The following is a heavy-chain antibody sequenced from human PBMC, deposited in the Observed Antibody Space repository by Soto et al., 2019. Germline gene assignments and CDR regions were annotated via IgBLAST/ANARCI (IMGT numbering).Heavy chain of an antibody. Sequence: PSETLSLTCTVSGGSISSSSYYWGWFRQPPGKGLEWIGSIYYSGSTYYNPSLKSRVTISVDTSKNQFSLKLSSVTAADTAVYYCARHKGIVGVFGYWGQGTLVTVS. D-gene: IGHD1-26*01. CDR2: IYYSGST. V-gene: IGHV4-39*01. J-gene: IGHJ4*02. CDR1: GGSISSSSYY. CDR3: ARHKGIVGVFGY.